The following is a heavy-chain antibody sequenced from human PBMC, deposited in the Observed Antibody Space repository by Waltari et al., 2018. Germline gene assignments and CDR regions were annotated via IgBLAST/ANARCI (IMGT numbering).Heavy chain of an antibody. V-gene: IGHV1-2*01. CDR1: GYTFTGYY. D-gene: IGHD3-10*01. CDR3: ARGGVLLWFREFWFDP. Sequence: QVQLVQSGAEVKKPGASVKVSCKASGYTFTGYYMHWVRQAPGQGLEWMGRINPNSGGTNYAQKFQGRVTSTRDTSISTAYMELSRLRSYDTAVYYCARGGVLLWFREFWFDPWGQGTLVIVSS. CDR2: INPNSGGT. J-gene: IGHJ5*02.